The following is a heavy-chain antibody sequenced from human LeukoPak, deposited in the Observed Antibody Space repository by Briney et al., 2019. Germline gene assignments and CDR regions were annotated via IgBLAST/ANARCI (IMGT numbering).Heavy chain of an antibody. CDR1: GYTFTSYD. V-gene: IGHV1-8*01. J-gene: IGHJ4*02. D-gene: IGHD3-3*01. Sequence: ASVTVSFKASGYTFTSYDINWVRQAPGQGLEWMGWMNPNSGNTGYAQKLQGRVTMTRNTSISTAYMELSSLRSEDTAVHYCARPLLRFLEGGFDYWGQGTLVTVSS. CDR3: ARPLLRFLEGGFDY. CDR2: MNPNSGNT.